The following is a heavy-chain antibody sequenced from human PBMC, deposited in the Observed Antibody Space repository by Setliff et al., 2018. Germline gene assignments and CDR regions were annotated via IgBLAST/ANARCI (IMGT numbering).Heavy chain of an antibody. CDR3: AKDDQIRGHNLDY. V-gene: IGHV3-23*01. CDR2: ISASGDTT. CDR1: GYTSSSYA. D-gene: IGHD3-10*01. J-gene: IGHJ4*02. Sequence: PGGSLRLSCAASGYTSSSYAMTWVRQAPGKGLEWVSIISASGDTTYYADSVKGRFTISRDNSKNTLYLQMNSLRAEDTATYYCAKDDQIRGHNLDYWGQGTLVTVSS.